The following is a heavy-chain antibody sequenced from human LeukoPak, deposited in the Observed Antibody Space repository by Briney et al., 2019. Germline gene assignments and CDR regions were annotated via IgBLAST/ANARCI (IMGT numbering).Heavy chain of an antibody. CDR3: AKVYYYGSGSPDLAFDI. J-gene: IGHJ3*02. CDR1: GFTFSSYA. Sequence: GGSLRLSCAASGFTFSSYAMSWVRQAPGKGLEWVSAISGSGGSTYYADSVKGRFTISRDNSKNTLYLQMNSLRAEDTAVYYCAKVYYYGSGSPDLAFDIWGQGTMVTVSS. D-gene: IGHD3-10*01. V-gene: IGHV3-23*01. CDR2: ISGSGGST.